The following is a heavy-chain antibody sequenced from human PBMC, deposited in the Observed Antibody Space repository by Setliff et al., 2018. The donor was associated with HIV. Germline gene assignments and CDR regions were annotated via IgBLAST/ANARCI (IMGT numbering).Heavy chain of an antibody. CDR3: ARVRGSSGWYVFDY. Sequence: SETLSLTCAVSGGSISSGGYSWTWIRQPPGKGLEWIAYIFHSGRIYYNPTLKSRVTMSVDRSKNHLSLNVTSVTAADTAVYYCARVRGSSGWYVFDYWGQGTLVTVSS. J-gene: IGHJ4*02. V-gene: IGHV4-30-2*01. CDR1: GGSISSGGYS. D-gene: IGHD6-19*01. CDR2: IFHSGRI.